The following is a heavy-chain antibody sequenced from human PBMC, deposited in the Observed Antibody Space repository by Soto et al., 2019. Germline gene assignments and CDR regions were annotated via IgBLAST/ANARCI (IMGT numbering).Heavy chain of an antibody. CDR1: GFTFSSYW. Sequence: PGGSLRLSCAASGFTFSSYWMHWVRQAPGKGLVWVSRINSDGSSTSYADSVKGRFTISRDNAKNTLYLQMNSLRAEDTAVYYCFTGEYYYDSSGYYPFDYWGQGTLVTVSS. J-gene: IGHJ4*02. V-gene: IGHV3-74*01. CDR2: INSDGSST. CDR3: FTGEYYYDSSGYYPFDY. D-gene: IGHD3-22*01.